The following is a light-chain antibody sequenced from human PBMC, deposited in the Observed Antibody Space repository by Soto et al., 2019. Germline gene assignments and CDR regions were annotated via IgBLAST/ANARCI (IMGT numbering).Light chain of an antibody. CDR2: DVV. CDR1: SSDVGGFNS. J-gene: IGLJ1*01. CDR3: SSYTSTMTNV. Sequence: QSALTQPASVSGTPGQAITISCTGTSSDVGGFNSVSWYQLRPGTATKLILYDVVDRPSGVSYRFSGSKSGNTASLAISGLQAADEADYFCSSYTSTMTNVFGSGTKVTVL. V-gene: IGLV2-14*03.